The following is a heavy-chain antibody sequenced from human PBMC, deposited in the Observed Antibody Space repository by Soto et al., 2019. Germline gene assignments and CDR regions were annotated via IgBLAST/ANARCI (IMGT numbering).Heavy chain of an antibody. D-gene: IGHD2-15*01. V-gene: IGHV1-69*06. CDR1: GGTFSSYA. J-gene: IGHJ6*02. Sequence: QVQLVQSGAEVKKPGSSVKVSCKASGGTFSSYAISWVRQAPGQGLEWMGGIIPIFGTANYAQKFQGRVTITADKSTSTAYMELSSLSSEDTAVYYCASQSGVVVVAATPPGYYYGMDVWGQGTTVTVSS. CDR2: IIPIFGTA. CDR3: ASQSGVVVVAATPPGYYYGMDV.